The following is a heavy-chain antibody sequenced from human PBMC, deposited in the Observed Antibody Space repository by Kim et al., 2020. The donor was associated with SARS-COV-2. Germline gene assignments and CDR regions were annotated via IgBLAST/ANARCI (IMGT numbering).Heavy chain of an antibody. CDR3: ARVRFLMVRGVRSFDI. V-gene: IGHV4-4*02. CDR1: GGSISSSNW. D-gene: IGHD3-10*01. CDR2: IYHSGST. Sequence: SETLSLTCAVSGGSISSSNWWSWVRQPPGKGLEWIGEIYHSGSTNYNPSLKSRVTISVDKSKNQFSLKLSSVTAADTAVYYCARVRFLMVRGVRSFDIWGQGTMVTVSS. J-gene: IGHJ3*02.